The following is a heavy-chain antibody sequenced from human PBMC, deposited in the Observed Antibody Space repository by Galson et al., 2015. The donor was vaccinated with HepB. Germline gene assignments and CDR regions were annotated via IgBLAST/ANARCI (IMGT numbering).Heavy chain of an antibody. CDR3: ASNGRDGLSIYWYLDV. Sequence: SLRLSCAASDFSFTSAWMNWVRQAPGKGLEWVGRIKSKLEGGTIEYTAPVKGRFVISRDDSKKVLYLQMNSLKMEDTGVYYCASNGRDGLSIYWYLDVWGRGTPVTVSS. D-gene: IGHD3/OR15-3a*01. CDR2: IKSKLEGGTI. V-gene: IGHV3-15*07. J-gene: IGHJ2*01. CDR1: DFSFTSAW.